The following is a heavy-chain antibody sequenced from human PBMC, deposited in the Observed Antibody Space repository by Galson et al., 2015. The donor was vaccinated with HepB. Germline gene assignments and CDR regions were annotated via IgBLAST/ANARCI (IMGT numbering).Heavy chain of an antibody. Sequence: SLRLSCAASGFTFSDYFMTWIRQAPGKGLEWVSHISSTNIYTYYADSVKGRFTISRDNAKDSLHLQMNSLRAEDTAVYYCARGRGYCSSTDCYGNFDFWGQGTLVTVSS. D-gene: IGHD2-2*01. CDR1: GFTFSDYF. V-gene: IGHV3-11*03. CDR2: ISSTNIYT. CDR3: ARGRGYCSSTDCYGNFDF. J-gene: IGHJ4*02.